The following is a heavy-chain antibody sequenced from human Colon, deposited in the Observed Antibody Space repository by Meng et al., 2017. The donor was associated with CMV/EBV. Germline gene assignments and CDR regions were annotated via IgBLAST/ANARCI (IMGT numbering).Heavy chain of an antibody. D-gene: IGHD2-2*01. Sequence: ASVKVSCKPSGYTFSDYYVNWVRQAPGQGPEWMGIIDPSGGSEGYPQKFQGRITMTRDTSTSTVYMELSGLRSEDTATYYCARSHSTSQRYFQHWGQGTRVTVSS. CDR3: ARSHSTSQRYFQH. J-gene: IGHJ1*01. V-gene: IGHV1-46*01. CDR1: GYTFSDYY. CDR2: IDPSGGSE.